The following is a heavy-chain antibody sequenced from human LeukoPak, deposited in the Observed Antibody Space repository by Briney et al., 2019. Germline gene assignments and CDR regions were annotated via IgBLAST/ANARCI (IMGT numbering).Heavy chain of an antibody. V-gene: IGHV3-30-3*01. Sequence: GGSLRLSCVVSGLTFSSYAMHWVRQAPGKGLEWVAVISYDGSNKYYADSVKGRFTISRDNSKNTLYLQMNSLRAEDTAVYYCARDGGYYDSSGYLDYWGQGTLVTVSS. J-gene: IGHJ4*02. CDR3: ARDGGYYDSSGYLDY. D-gene: IGHD3-22*01. CDR1: GLTFSSYA. CDR2: ISYDGSNK.